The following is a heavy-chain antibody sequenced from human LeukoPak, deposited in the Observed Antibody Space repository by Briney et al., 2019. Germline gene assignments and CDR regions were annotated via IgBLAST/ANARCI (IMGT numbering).Heavy chain of an antibody. CDR3: ARAPYYDSSGYYDS. V-gene: IGHV3-30-3*01. J-gene: IGHJ5*02. D-gene: IGHD3-22*01. CDR2: ISYDGSNK. Sequence: GGSLRLSCAASGFTFSNYAMHWVRQAPGKGLEWVAVISYDGSNKYYTDSVKGRFTISRDNSKNTLYLQMSSLRAVDTAVYYCARAPYYDSSGYYDSWGQGNPVTVSS. CDR1: GFTFSNYA.